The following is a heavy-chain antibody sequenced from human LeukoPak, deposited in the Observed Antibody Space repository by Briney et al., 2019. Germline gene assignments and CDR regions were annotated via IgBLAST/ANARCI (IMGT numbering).Heavy chain of an antibody. CDR3: ARDASGSGSYYYYYYGMDV. Sequence: HPGRSLRLSCAASGFTFSSYAMHWVRQAPGKGLEWVAVISYDGSNKYYADSVKGRFTISRDNSKNTLYLQVNSLRAEDTAVYYCARDASGSGSYYYYYYGMDVWGQGTTVTVSS. J-gene: IGHJ6*02. CDR2: ISYDGSNK. V-gene: IGHV3-30-3*01. CDR1: GFTFSSYA. D-gene: IGHD3-10*01.